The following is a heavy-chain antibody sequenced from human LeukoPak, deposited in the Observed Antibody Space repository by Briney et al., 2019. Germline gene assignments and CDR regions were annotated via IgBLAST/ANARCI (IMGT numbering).Heavy chain of an antibody. D-gene: IGHD3-9*01. J-gene: IGHJ5*02. CDR3: ARMPDILTGLDP. V-gene: IGHV4-59*02. CDR1: GFTVSSNY. CDR2: IYYSGST. Sequence: GSLRLSCAASGFTVSSNYMSWIRQPPGKGLEWIAYIYYSGSTNYNPSLKSRVTISVDTSKNQFSLKLSSVTTADTAVYYCARMPDILTGLDPWGQGTVVTVSS.